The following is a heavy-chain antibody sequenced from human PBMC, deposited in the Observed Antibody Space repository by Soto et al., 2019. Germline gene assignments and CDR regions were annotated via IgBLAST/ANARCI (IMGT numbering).Heavy chain of an antibody. CDR1: GFTFSSYS. D-gene: IGHD5-18*01. J-gene: IGHJ4*02. CDR2: ISSSSSTI. V-gene: IGHV3-48*01. CDR3: ARDLTSYGPFDY. Sequence: VGSLRLSCXACGFTFSSYSINWVLTAPGKGLECVSYISSSSSTIYYADSVKGRFTISRDNAKNSLYLQMNSLRAEDTAVYYCARDLTSYGPFDYWGQGTLVTVSS.